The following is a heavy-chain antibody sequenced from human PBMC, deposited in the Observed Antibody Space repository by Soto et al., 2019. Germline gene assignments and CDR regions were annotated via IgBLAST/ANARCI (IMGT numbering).Heavy chain of an antibody. V-gene: IGHV1-3*01. CDR3: EKDKDSSSPVIAY. J-gene: IGHJ4*02. D-gene: IGHD6-6*01. Sequence: ASVKVSCKASGYTFTSYAMHWVRQAPGQRLEWMGWINAGNGNTKYSQKFQGRVTITRDTSASTAYMELSSLRSEDTAVFYCEKDKDSSSPVIAYGGKGTLVPVSS. CDR1: GYTFTSYA. CDR2: INAGNGNT.